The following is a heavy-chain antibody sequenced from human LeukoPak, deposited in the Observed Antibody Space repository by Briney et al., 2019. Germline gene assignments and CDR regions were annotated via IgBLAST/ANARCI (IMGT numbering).Heavy chain of an antibody. Sequence: GASVKVSCKTSGNTVSGQYMHWVRQAPGQGLEWMGWINPNSGGTKYAQKFQGRVTMTRDTSISTAYMEVSRLRSDDTAVYYCARVFQKQLADYWGQGTLVTVSS. V-gene: IGHV1-2*02. CDR2: INPNSGGT. CDR1: GNTVSGQY. J-gene: IGHJ4*02. D-gene: IGHD6-13*01. CDR3: ARVFQKQLADY.